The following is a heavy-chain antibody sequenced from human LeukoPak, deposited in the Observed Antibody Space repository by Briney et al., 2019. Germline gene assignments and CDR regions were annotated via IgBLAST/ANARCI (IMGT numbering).Heavy chain of an antibody. J-gene: IGHJ6*02. CDR3: ARVGYSSGWYPYYYGMDV. V-gene: IGHV4-59*01. CDR2: IYYSGST. D-gene: IGHD6-19*01. CDR1: GGSISSYY. Sequence: SETLSLTCTVPGGSISSYYWSWIRQPPGKGLEWIGYIYYSGSTNYNPSLKSRVTISVDTSKNQFSLKLSSVTAADTAVYYCARVGYSSGWYPYYYGMDVWGQGTTVTVSS.